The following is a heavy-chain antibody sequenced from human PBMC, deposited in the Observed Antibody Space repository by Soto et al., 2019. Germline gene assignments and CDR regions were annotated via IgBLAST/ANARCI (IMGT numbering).Heavy chain of an antibody. Sequence: QLQLQESGPGLVKPSETLSLTCTVSGGSISSSSYYWGWIRQPPGKGLEWIGSIYSSGSTYYNPSLKSRVTISVDTSKNQFSLKLSSVTAADTAVYYCARRKPLWVGETDNGFDPWGQGTLVTVSS. D-gene: IGHD3-10*01. CDR3: ARRKPLWVGETDNGFDP. CDR2: IYSSGST. CDR1: GGSISSSSYY. J-gene: IGHJ5*02. V-gene: IGHV4-39*01.